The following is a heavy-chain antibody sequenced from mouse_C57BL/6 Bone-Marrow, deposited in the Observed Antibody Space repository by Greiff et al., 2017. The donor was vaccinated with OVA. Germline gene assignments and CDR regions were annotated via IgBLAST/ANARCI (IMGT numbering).Heavy chain of an antibody. CDR2: ISDGGSYT. V-gene: IGHV5-4*01. CDR1: GFTFSSYA. CDR3: ARDRYYGSSFDY. D-gene: IGHD1-1*01. Sequence: DVMLVESGGGLVKPGGSLKLSCAASGFTFSSYAMSWVRQTPEKRLEWVATISDGGSYTYYPDNVKGRFTISRDNAKNNLYLQMSHLKSEDTAMYYCARDRYYGSSFDYWGQGTTLTVSS. J-gene: IGHJ2*01.